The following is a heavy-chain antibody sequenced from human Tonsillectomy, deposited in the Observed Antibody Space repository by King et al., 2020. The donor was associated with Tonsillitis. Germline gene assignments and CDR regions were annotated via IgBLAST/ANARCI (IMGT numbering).Heavy chain of an antibody. Sequence: VQLVESGGGVVQPGGSLRLSCAASGFTFDDYAVHWVRQAPGKSLEWVSLISGDGGSTYYADSVKGRFTISRDNSKNFLYLQMNSLRTEDTALYYCAKDVSRWLGLADALDIWGQGTMVTVSS. CDR3: AKDVSRWLGLADALDI. V-gene: IGHV3-43*02. J-gene: IGHJ3*02. CDR1: GFTFDDYA. D-gene: IGHD4-23*01. CDR2: ISGDGGST.